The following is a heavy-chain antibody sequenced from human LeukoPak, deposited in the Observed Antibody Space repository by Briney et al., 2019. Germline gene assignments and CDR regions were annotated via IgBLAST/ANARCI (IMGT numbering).Heavy chain of an antibody. Sequence: GGSLRLSCAASGFTFSSYAMHWVRQAPGKGLEWVANIKQDGSEKYYVDSVKGRFTISRDNAKNSLYLQMNSLRAEDTAMYYCAREAASYYFYMDVWGKGTTVTVSS. CDR2: IKQDGSEK. D-gene: IGHD6-13*01. CDR1: GFTFSSYA. V-gene: IGHV3-7*01. CDR3: AREAASYYFYMDV. J-gene: IGHJ6*03.